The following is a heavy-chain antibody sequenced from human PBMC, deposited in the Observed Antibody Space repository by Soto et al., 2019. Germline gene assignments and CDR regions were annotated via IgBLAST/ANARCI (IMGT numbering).Heavy chain of an antibody. CDR3: ATYSAASVTYYFDY. D-gene: IGHD6-13*01. V-gene: IGHV4-4*02. Sequence: QVQLQESGPGLVKPSGTLSLTCAVSGDSIIGTHWWSWVRRPPGKGLEFIGETHHSRCTNYNPSLRSRVTMSLDKSKNQLSLILYSVTAADTGVYYCATYSAASVTYYFDYLGPGTLGTFSA. J-gene: IGHJ4*01. CDR1: GDSIIGTHW. CDR2: THHSRCT.